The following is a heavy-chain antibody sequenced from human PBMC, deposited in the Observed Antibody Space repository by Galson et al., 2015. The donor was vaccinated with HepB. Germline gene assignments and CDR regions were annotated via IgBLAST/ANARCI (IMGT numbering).Heavy chain of an antibody. J-gene: IGHJ3*02. D-gene: IGHD2-2*01. CDR2: IYPGDSDT. V-gene: IGHV5-51*03. CDR3: ARRTFRGYCSSTSCYREDAFDI. CDR1: GYSFTSYW. Sequence: QSGAEVKKPGESLKISCKGSGYSFTSYWIGWVRQMPGKGLEWMGIIYPGDSDTRYSPSFQGQVTISADKSISTAYLQWSSLKASDTAMYYCARRTFRGYCSSTSCYREDAFDIWGQGTMVTVSS.